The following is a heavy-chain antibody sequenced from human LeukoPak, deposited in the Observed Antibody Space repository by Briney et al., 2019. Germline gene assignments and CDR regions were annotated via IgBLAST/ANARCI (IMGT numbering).Heavy chain of an antibody. J-gene: IGHJ4*02. CDR2: INWNGGST. V-gene: IGHV3-20*04. CDR1: GFTFDDYG. D-gene: IGHD6-19*01. Sequence: PVGSLRLSCAASGFTFDDYGMSWVRQAPGKGLEWVSGINWNGGSTGYADSVKGRFTISRDNAKNSLYLQMNSLRAEDTALYYCARSSGSGWYEEGFDYWGQGTLVTVSS. CDR3: ARSSGSGWYEEGFDY.